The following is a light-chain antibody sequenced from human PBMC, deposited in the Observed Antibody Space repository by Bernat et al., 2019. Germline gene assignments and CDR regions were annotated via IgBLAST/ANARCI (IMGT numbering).Light chain of an antibody. V-gene: IGLV1-47*01. CDR3: AAWDDSLSGYVV. Sequence: QSVLTQPPSASGTPGQRVTISCSGSSSNIGSNYVYWYQQLPGTAPKLLIYRNNQRPSGVPDRFSGYTSGTSASLAIRGLRSEDEADYYCAAWDDSLSGYVVFGGGTKLTVL. CDR2: RNN. J-gene: IGLJ2*01. CDR1: SSNIGSNY.